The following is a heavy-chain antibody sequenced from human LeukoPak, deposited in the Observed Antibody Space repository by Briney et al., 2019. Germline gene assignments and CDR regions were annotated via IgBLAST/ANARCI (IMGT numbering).Heavy chain of an antibody. D-gene: IGHD6-19*01. CDR1: GGSIGSYY. J-gene: IGHJ4*02. Sequence: ASETLSLTCTVSGGSIGSYYWSWIRQPAGKGLEWIGRIYTSGGTVYNPSLKSRVTISVDTSKNQFSLKLSSVTAADTAVYYCARQAGYSSGWVDYWGQGTLVTVSS. V-gene: IGHV4-4*07. CDR2: IYTSGGT. CDR3: ARQAGYSSGWVDY.